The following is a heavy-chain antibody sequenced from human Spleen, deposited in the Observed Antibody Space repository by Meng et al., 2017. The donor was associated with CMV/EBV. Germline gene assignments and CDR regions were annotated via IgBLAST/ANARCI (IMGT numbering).Heavy chain of an antibody. Sequence: GGSLRLSCAASGLTFSAYWMSWVRQAPGKGLEWVAVIKQDGSEKYYVDSVKGRFTISRDNAKNSLYLQMNSLRAEDTAVYYCARDLIVGASNWFDPWGQGTLVTVSS. CDR1: GLTFSAYW. V-gene: IGHV3-7*01. J-gene: IGHJ5*02. CDR3: ARDLIVGASNWFDP. D-gene: IGHD1-26*01. CDR2: IKQDGSEK.